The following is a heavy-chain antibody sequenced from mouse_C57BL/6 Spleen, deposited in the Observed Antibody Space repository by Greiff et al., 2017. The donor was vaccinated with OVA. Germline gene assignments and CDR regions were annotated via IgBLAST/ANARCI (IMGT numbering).Heavy chain of an antibody. J-gene: IGHJ2*01. CDR1: GYSFTGYY. CDR3: SRDYYGSSSRFGY. CDR2: INPSTGGT. D-gene: IGHD1-1*01. Sequence: VQLQQPGPELVKPGASVKISCKASGYSFTGYYMNWVKQSPEKSLEWIGEINPSTGGTTYNQKFKAKATLTVDKSSSTAYMQLKSLTSEDSAVYYGSRDYYGSSSRFGYWGQGTTLTVSS. V-gene: IGHV1-42*01.